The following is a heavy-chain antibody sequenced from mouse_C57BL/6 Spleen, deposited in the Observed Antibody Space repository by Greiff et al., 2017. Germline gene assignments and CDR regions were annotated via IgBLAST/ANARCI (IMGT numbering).Heavy chain of an antibody. J-gene: IGHJ4*01. V-gene: IGHV1-82*01. CDR1: GYAFSSSW. CDR3: AQLRLNYAMDY. Sequence: QVQLKESGPELVKPGASVKISCKASGYAFSSSWMNWVKQRPGKGLEWIGRIYPGDGDTNYNGKFKGKATLTADKSSSTAYMQLSSLTSENSAVYFCAQLRLNYAMDYWGQGTSVTVSS. D-gene: IGHD3-2*02. CDR2: IYPGDGDT.